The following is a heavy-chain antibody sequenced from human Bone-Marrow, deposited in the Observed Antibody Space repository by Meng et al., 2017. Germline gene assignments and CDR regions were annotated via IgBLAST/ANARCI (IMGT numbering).Heavy chain of an antibody. CDR2: IKRNSDCGTI. CDR1: GLSFTDAW. Sequence: VPLGDVGGGLVKPGGSRRLFCVASGLSFTDAWMSWGRQAPGKRLEWVGRIKRNSDCGTIDYAAPVKGRFTISRDDSKNTLYLQMDSLITEDTAVYFCATGAAAADHWGQGTLVTVSS. D-gene: IGHD6-13*01. V-gene: IGHV3-15*01. J-gene: IGHJ4*02. CDR3: ATGAAAADH.